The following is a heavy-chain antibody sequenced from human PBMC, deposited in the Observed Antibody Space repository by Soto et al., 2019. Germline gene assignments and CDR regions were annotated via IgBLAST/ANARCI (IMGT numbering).Heavy chain of an antibody. Sequence: EVQLLESGGGLVQPGGSLRPSCAASGFMFKKYATSWVRQAPGKGLEWVSGISGSDGRTSYAEPVKGRFTIARDNSKSTLHLQMMSLRPEDTAMYYCAKDHLSSLATPLYYFDHWGQGNLVTVSS. CDR3: AKDHLSSLATPLYYFDH. CDR2: ISGSDGRT. J-gene: IGHJ4*02. CDR1: GFMFKKYA. V-gene: IGHV3-23*01. D-gene: IGHD3-3*02.